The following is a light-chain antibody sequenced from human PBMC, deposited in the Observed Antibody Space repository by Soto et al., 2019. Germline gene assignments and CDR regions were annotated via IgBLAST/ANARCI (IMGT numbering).Light chain of an antibody. J-gene: IGLJ3*02. CDR2: GNS. V-gene: IGLV1-40*01. CDR3: QSYDSSLSGSV. Sequence: QSVLTQPPSVSGAPGQRVTDSCTGSSSNIGATYHVHWYQQLPGTAPKLLIYGNSNRPSGVPDRFSGSKSGTSASLAITGLQAEDEADYYCQSYDSSLSGSVFGGATKVTVL. CDR1: SSNIGATYH.